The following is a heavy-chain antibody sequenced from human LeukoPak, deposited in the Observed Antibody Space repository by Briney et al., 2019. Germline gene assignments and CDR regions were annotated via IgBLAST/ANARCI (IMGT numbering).Heavy chain of an antibody. CDR3: ARGTSAGDY. CDR2: ISSSSNYI. CDR1: EFTFSSYS. J-gene: IGHJ4*02. Sequence: GGSLRLSCAASEFTFSSYSMNWVRQAPGKGLEWVSSISSSSNYIYYADSVKGRFTISRDNAKNSLYLQMNSVRAEDTAVYYCARGTSAGDYWGQGTLVTVSS. V-gene: IGHV3-21*01.